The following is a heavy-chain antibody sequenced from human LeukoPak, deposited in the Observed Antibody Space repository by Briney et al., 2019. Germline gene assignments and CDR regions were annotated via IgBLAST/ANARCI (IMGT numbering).Heavy chain of an antibody. V-gene: IGHV4-59*01. J-gene: IGHJ4*02. D-gene: IGHD6-6*01. Sequence: PSETLSLTCTVSGGSISSYYWSWIRRPPGKGLEWIGYIYYSGSTNYNPSLKSRVTISVDTSKNQFSLKLSSVTAADTAVYYRAREQLGANFDYWGQGTLVTVSS. CDR1: GGSISSYY. CDR3: AREQLGANFDY. CDR2: IYYSGST.